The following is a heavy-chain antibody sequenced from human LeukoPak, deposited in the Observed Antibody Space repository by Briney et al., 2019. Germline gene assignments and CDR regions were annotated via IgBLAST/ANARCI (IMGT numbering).Heavy chain of an antibody. Sequence: SETLSLTCTVSGGSISSYYWSWIRQPPGKGLEWIGYIYYSGSTNYNPSLKSRVTISVDTSKNQFSLKLSSVTAADTAVYYCARVEMATIFYDYWGQGTLVTVSS. V-gene: IGHV4-59*01. CDR3: ARVEMATIFYDY. CDR2: IYYSGST. CDR1: GGSISSYY. J-gene: IGHJ4*02. D-gene: IGHD5-24*01.